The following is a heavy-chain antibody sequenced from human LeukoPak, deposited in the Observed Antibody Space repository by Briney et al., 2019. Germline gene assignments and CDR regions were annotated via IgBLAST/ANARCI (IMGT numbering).Heavy chain of an antibody. D-gene: IGHD3-3*01. J-gene: IGHJ4*02. CDR1: GFTFSSYG. Sequence: GGSLRLSXAASGFTFSSYGMHWVRLSPGKGLEWVAFIRYDGSNKYYADSVKGRFTISRDNSKNTLYLQMNSLRAEDTAVYYCAKAGSNYDFWSGYYYYFDYWGQGTLVTVSS. CDR3: AKAGSNYDFWSGYYYYFDY. V-gene: IGHV3-30*02. CDR2: IRYDGSNK.